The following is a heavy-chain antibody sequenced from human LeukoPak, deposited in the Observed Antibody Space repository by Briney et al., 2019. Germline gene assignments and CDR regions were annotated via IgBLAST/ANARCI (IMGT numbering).Heavy chain of an antibody. CDR2: INQDGSEK. CDR1: EFTFSGYW. Sequence: VGSLRLSCAASEFTFSGYWMNWGRQGPGEGPEWVANINQDGSEKHYVASVKGRFTISRDNAKNSLFLQMDSLRVEDTAVFYCARDGSVGAADYWGQGTLVTVSS. J-gene: IGHJ4*02. D-gene: IGHD6-13*01. CDR3: ARDGSVGAADY. V-gene: IGHV3-7*01.